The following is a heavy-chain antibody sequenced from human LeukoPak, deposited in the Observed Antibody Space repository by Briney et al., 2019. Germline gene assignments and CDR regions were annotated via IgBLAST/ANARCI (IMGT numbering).Heavy chain of an antibody. J-gene: IGHJ4*02. D-gene: IGHD4-17*01. CDR3: AKGAHYGDFDY. Sequence: GGSLRLSCAASGFTFSSYEMSWVRQAPGKGLEWVSYISSSGSTIYYADSVKGRFTISRDNSKNTLYLQMNSLRAEDTAVYYCAKGAHYGDFDYWGQGTLVTVSS. CDR1: GFTFSSYE. CDR2: ISSSGSTI. V-gene: IGHV3-48*03.